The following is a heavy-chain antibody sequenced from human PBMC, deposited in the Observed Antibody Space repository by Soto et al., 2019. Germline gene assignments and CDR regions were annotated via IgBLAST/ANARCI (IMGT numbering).Heavy chain of an antibody. V-gene: IGHV4-30-4*01. Sequence: SETLSLTCTVSGGSISSGDYYWSWIRQPPGKGLEWIGYIYYSGSTYYNPSLKSRVTISVDTSKNQFSLKLSSVTAADTAVYYCARDFGIAARHPVRWYYGMDVWGQGTTVTVSS. CDR3: ARDFGIAARHPVRWYYGMDV. CDR1: GGSISSGDYY. J-gene: IGHJ6*02. CDR2: IYYSGST. D-gene: IGHD6-6*01.